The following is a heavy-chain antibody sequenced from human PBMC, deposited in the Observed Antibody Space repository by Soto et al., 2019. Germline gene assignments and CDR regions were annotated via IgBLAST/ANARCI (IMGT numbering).Heavy chain of an antibody. D-gene: IGHD6-13*01. V-gene: IGHV1-69*12. CDR3: ARGPYSSSWYGFQH. Sequence: QVQLVQSGAEVKKPGSSVKVSCKASGGTFTSYSISWVRQAPGHGLEWMGGIIPIFGTANYAQKFQGRVTIIADGSTSTAYMELSSLRSEDTAVYYCARGPYSSSWYGFQHWGQGTLVTVSS. CDR2: IIPIFGTA. CDR1: GGTFTSYS. J-gene: IGHJ1*01.